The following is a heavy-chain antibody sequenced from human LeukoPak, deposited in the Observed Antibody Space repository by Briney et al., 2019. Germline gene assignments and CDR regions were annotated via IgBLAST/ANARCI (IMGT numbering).Heavy chain of an antibody. Sequence: GGSLRLSCAASGITVSSNYMSWVRQAPGKGLEWVSVMYSGGNTYYADSVKGRFTISRDNSKNTLYLQMNSLRAEDTAVYYCARTTPYYFDYWGQGTLVTVSS. D-gene: IGHD1-26*01. J-gene: IGHJ4*02. CDR2: MYSGGNT. V-gene: IGHV3-53*01. CDR1: GITVSSNY. CDR3: ARTTPYYFDY.